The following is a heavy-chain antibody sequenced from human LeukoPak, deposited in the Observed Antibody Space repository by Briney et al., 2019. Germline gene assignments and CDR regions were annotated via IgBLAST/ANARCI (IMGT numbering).Heavy chain of an antibody. CDR2: ITNSGRDA. V-gene: IGHV3-11*06. CDR3: GRGHFGLDV. Sequence: GGSLRLSCAASGFTFSDHYMTWIRQAPGKGREWVSYITNSGRDADYSDSVRGRFTTSRDNAKNSLYLQMNSLRPEDTAIYYCGRGHFGLDVWGKGTTVTVSS. J-gene: IGHJ6*04. CDR1: GFTFSDHY.